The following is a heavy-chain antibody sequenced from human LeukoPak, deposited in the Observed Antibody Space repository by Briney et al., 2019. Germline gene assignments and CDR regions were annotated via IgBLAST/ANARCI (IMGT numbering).Heavy chain of an antibody. Sequence: GGSLRLSCAASGFTFSRYWMHWVRQAPGKGLVWVSRINSDGSSTSYADSVKGRFTISRDNAKNTLYLQMNSLRAEDTAVYYCARVSGVDDFDWFVDYWGQGTLVTVSS. V-gene: IGHV3-74*01. CDR3: ARVSGVDDFDWFVDY. CDR1: GFTFSRYW. CDR2: INSDGSST. D-gene: IGHD3-9*01. J-gene: IGHJ4*02.